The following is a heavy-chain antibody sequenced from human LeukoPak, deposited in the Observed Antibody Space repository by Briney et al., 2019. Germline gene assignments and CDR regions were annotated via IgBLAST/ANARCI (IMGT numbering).Heavy chain of an antibody. D-gene: IGHD1-26*01. V-gene: IGHV3-23*01. Sequence: GGSLRLSCAASGFTFSIHAMAWVRQASGKGLEWVSGILPGGSTYYADPVKGRFTISRDNSKNTLYLQLTSLRSEDTAVYYCAKGSGLGSYDFWGQGTLVTVSS. J-gene: IGHJ4*02. CDR2: ILPGGST. CDR3: AKGSGLGSYDF. CDR1: GFTFSIHA.